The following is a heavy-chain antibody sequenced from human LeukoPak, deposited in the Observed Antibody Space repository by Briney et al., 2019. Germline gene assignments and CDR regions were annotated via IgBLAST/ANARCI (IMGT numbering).Heavy chain of an antibody. CDR3: ARGVIHYGDYYYYMDV. V-gene: IGHV1-2*02. Sequence: ASVKVSCKASGYTFTGYYMHWVRQAPGQGLEWMGWINPNSGGTNYAQKFQGRVTMTRDTSISTAYMELSRLRSDDTAVYYCARGVIHYGDYYYYMDVWGKGTTVTVSS. CDR1: GYTFTGYY. J-gene: IGHJ6*03. CDR2: INPNSGGT. D-gene: IGHD4-17*01.